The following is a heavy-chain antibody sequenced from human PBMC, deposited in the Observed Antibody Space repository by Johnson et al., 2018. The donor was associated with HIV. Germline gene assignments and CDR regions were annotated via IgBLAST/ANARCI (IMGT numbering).Heavy chain of an antibody. Sequence: QVQLVESGGGVVQPGRSLRLSCAASGFTFSSYWMHWVRQAPGKGLEWVSVISYDGSNKYYADSVKGRFTISRDNSKNTLYLQMNSLRVEDTAVYYCARDLLIAYCGGDCWDAFDIWGQGTMVTVSS. CDR1: GFTFSSYW. D-gene: IGHD2-21*02. J-gene: IGHJ3*02. CDR3: ARDLLIAYCGGDCWDAFDI. CDR2: ISYDGSNK. V-gene: IGHV3-30*03.